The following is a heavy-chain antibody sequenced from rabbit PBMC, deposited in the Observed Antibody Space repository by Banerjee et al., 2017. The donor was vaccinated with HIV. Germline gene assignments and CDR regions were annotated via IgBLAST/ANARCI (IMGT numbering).Heavy chain of an antibody. CDR2: INTGSMGSA. CDR1: GFSLCSSYF. Sequence: QSLTESGGYLVKPGASLTLSGTASGFSLCSSYFMCWVRQAPGKGLEWIGCINTGSMGSAYYASWAKGRFTISKTSSTTVTLQMTSLTAADTATYFCARGPYNYGYTYYGHVYFSLWGPGTLVTVS. D-gene: IGHD6-1*01. CDR3: ARGPYNYGYTYYGHVYFSL. J-gene: IGHJ4*01. V-gene: IGHV1S40*01.